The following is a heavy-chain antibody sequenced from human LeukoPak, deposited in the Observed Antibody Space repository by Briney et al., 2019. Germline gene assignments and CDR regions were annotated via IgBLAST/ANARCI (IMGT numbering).Heavy chain of an antibody. V-gene: IGHV3-23*01. CDR1: GFIFSNFP. CDR2: ISGTGGDT. D-gene: IGHD3-22*01. J-gene: IGHJ6*02. CDR3: AKILGHDSSGYYYYGMDV. Sequence: GGSLRLSCAASGFIFSNFPMTWVRQTPGKGLEGVSSISGTGGDTYYTDSVRGRFTISRDNSKNTLYLQMSSLRAEDTAVYYCAKILGHDSSGYYYYGMDVWGQGTTVTVSS.